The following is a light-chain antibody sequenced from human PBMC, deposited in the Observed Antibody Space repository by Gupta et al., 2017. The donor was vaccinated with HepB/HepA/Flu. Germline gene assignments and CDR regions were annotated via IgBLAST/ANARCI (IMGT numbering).Light chain of an antibody. V-gene: IGLV8-61*01. CDR2: STN. Sequence: QTVVTQEPSFSVSPGGTVTLTCGLNSGSVSTTYYPSWYQQTPGQAPRTLIYSTNSRSSGVPGRFSASIVGTNAALTITGAQADDESDYYCMLYMGNHMSVFGGGTKLTVL. CDR3: MLYMGNHMSV. J-gene: IGLJ3*02. CDR1: SGSVSTTYY.